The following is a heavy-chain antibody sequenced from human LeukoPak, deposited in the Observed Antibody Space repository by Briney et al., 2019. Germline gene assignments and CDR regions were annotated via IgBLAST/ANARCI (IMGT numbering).Heavy chain of an antibody. CDR1: RFTFRRYS. J-gene: IGHJ4*02. V-gene: IGHV3-7*01. CDR2: INQDGSEK. Sequence: PGGSLRLSCAASRFTFRRYSMTWVRQAPGKGLEWVANINQDGSEKNYVDSVKGRFTISRDNAKNSLSLQMNSLRAEDTAIYYCVRISTLIAGGYWGQGTLVTVSS. CDR3: VRISTLIAGGY. D-gene: IGHD2-21*01.